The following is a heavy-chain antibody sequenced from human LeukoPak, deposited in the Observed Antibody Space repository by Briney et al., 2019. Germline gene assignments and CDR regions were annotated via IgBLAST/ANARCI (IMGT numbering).Heavy chain of an antibody. CDR3: ARGVVVVAVDY. Sequence: PSETLSLTCTVSGGSISSYYWSWIRQPPGKGLEWIGSIYYSGSTYYNPSLKSRVTISVDTSKNQFSLKLSSVTAADTAVYYCARGVVVVAVDYWGQGTLVTVSS. CDR1: GGSISSYY. J-gene: IGHJ4*02. CDR2: IYYSGST. D-gene: IGHD2-15*01. V-gene: IGHV4-39*07.